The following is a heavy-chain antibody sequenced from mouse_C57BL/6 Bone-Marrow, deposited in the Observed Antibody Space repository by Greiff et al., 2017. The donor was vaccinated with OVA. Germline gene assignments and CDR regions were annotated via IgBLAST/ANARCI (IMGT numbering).Heavy chain of an antibody. CDR3: ARCSNYAWFAY. J-gene: IGHJ3*01. Sequence: QVQLKEPGAELVKPGASVKLSCKASSYTFTSYWMHWVKQRPGQGLEWIGMIHPNSGSTNYNEKFKSKATLTVDKSSSTAYMQLSSLTSEDSAVYYCARCSNYAWFAYWGQGTLVTVSA. V-gene: IGHV1-64*01. D-gene: IGHD2-5*01. CDR1: SYTFTSYW. CDR2: IHPNSGST.